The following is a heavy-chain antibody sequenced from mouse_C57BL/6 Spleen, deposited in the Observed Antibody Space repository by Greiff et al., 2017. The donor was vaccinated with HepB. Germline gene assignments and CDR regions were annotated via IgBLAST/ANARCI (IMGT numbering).Heavy chain of an antibody. V-gene: IGHV1-81*01. Sequence: VQLQQSGAELARPGASVKLSCKASGYTFTSYGISWVKSRPGQGLEWIGEIFPRNDNTYYKEKFKDKGTLTADKSSSTAYMELSSLTSEDSAVYYCARLVGAYWGQGTLVTVSA. CDR3: ARLVGAY. D-gene: IGHD1-1*01. J-gene: IGHJ3*01. CDR1: GYTFTSYG. CDR2: IFPRNDNT.